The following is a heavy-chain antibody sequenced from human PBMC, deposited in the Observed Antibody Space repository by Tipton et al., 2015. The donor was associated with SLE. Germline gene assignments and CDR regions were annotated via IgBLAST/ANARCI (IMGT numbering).Heavy chain of an antibody. D-gene: IGHD3-10*01. Sequence: TLSLTCTVSGGPTSSYYWGWVRQPPGKGLEWIGSIYYSGTTNHNPSLKSRVTMSIDMSKNQFSLSLSSVTAADTAIYYCARDTYFGLDVWGQGTTVTASS. CDR2: IYYSGTT. J-gene: IGHJ6*02. CDR1: GGPTSSYY. CDR3: ARDTYFGLDV. V-gene: IGHV4-59*12.